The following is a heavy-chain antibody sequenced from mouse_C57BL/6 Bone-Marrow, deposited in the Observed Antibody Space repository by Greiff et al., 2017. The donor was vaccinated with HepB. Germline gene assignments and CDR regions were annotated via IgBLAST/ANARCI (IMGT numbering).Heavy chain of an antibody. J-gene: IGHJ3*01. CDR1: GFTFSSYT. CDR3: ARPLTGSFAY. D-gene: IGHD4-1*01. V-gene: IGHV5-9*01. Sequence: EVQLVESGGGLVKPGGSLKLSCAASGFTFSSYTMSWVRQTPEKRLEWVATISGGGGNTYYPDSVKGRFTISRDNAKNTLYLQMSSLRSEDTALYYCARPLTGSFAYWGQGTLVTVSA. CDR2: ISGGGGNT.